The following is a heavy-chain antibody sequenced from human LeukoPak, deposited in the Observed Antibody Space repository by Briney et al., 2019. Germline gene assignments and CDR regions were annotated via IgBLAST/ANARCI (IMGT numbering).Heavy chain of an antibody. CDR1: GYTFTNYG. D-gene: IGHD3-3*01. J-gene: IGHJ4*02. V-gene: IGHV1-18*01. Sequence: AAVKLTCKASGYTFTNYGITWVRQAPGQGLEWMGWISAYNGNTNYPQKLQGRVTMTTDTTTSTDYMELRSLRSDDTAVYYCARDRSPGDFGGDHPNDYWGQGTLVTVSS. CDR2: ISAYNGNT. CDR3: ARDRSPGDFGGDHPNDY.